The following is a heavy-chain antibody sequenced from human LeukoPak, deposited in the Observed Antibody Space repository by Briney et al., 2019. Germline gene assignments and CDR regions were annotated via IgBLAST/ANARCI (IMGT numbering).Heavy chain of an antibody. CDR2: ISSSSSTI. Sequence: GGSLRLPCAASGFTFSSYSMNWVRQAPGKGLEWVSYISSSSSTIYYAGSVKGRFTISRDNAKNSLYLQMNSLRDEDTAVYFCARGCGGDCYPTLDYWGQGTLVTVSS. CDR3: ARGCGGDCYPTLDY. D-gene: IGHD2-21*02. V-gene: IGHV3-48*02. CDR1: GFTFSSYS. J-gene: IGHJ4*02.